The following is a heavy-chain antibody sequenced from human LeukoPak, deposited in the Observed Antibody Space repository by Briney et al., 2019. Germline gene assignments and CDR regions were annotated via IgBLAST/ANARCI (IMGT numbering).Heavy chain of an antibody. CDR3: AREEYSGYDTALFDY. V-gene: IGHV3-9*01. D-gene: IGHD5-12*01. CDR1: GFNFDDYA. Sequence: PGRSLRLSCAVSGFNFDDYAMHWARQAPGRGLEWVSGINWKTGNGIYADSVKGRFTISRDNAKNSLYLQMNSLRAEDTAVYYCAREEYSGYDTALFDYWGQGTLVTVSS. J-gene: IGHJ4*02. CDR2: INWKTGNG.